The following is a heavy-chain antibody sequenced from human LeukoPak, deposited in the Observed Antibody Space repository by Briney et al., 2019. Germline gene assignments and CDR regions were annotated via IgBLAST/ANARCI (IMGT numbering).Heavy chain of an antibody. CDR3: AKALENWGPYYYYGMDV. CDR1: GFTFSSYA. CDR2: ISGSGGST. V-gene: IGHV3-23*01. J-gene: IGHJ6*02. Sequence: GGSLRLSCAASGFTFSSYAMSWVRQAPGKGLEWVSAISGSGGSTYYADSVKGRFTISRDNSKSTLYLQMNSLRAEDTAVYYCAKALENWGPYYYYGMDVWGQGTTVTVS. D-gene: IGHD7-27*01.